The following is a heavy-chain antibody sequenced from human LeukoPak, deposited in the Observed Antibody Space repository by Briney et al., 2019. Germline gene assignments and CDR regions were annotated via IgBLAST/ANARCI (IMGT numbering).Heavy chain of an antibody. V-gene: IGHV3-11*04. CDR2: ISSSGSTI. Sequence: GGSLRLSCAASGFTFSDYYMSWIRQAPGKGLEWVSYISSSGSTIYYAVSVKGRFTISRDNAKNSLYLQMNSLRAEDTAVYYCARGWREQEWLIYYYYYMDVWGKGTTVTVSS. D-gene: IGHD3-3*01. CDR1: GFTFSDYY. CDR3: ARGWREQEWLIYYYYYMDV. J-gene: IGHJ6*03.